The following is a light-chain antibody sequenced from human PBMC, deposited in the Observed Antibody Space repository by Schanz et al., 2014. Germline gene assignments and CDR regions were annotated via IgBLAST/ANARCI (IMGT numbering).Light chain of an antibody. J-gene: IGKJ2*02. Sequence: EIVLTQSPGTLSLSPGERATLSCRASQSVSNNLAWYQQKPGQAPRLLIATASTRATAIPARFSGSGSGTDCTLANSSLKPEDFADNYWHHRSHWRGTFGQGTKLEIK. CDR3: HHRSHWRGT. V-gene: IGKV3-11*01. CDR1: QSVSNN. CDR2: TAS.